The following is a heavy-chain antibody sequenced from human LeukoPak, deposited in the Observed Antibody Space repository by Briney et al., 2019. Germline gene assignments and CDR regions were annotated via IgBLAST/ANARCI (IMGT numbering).Heavy chain of an antibody. D-gene: IGHD4-17*01. CDR1: GFTFSSYG. CDR2: IRYDGSNK. Sequence: GGSLRLSCATSGFTFSSYGMHWVRQAPGKGLEWVAFIRYDGSNKYYADSVKGRFTISRDNSRNTLCLQMNSLRDEDTAVYYCAKEIWPTVTTPGHTHFDYWGQGTLVTVSS. V-gene: IGHV3-30*02. J-gene: IGHJ4*02. CDR3: AKEIWPTVTTPGHTHFDY.